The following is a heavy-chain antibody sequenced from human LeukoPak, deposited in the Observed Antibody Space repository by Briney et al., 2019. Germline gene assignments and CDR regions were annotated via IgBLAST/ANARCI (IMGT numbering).Heavy chain of an antibody. CDR2: INDYTGNT. J-gene: IGHJ6*02. CDR1: GGSFTDYF. V-gene: IGHV4-34*01. CDR3: ARGRIAKIVVVHSFHYGMDV. D-gene: IGHD3-22*01. Sequence: HPSETLFLTCDVFGGSFTDYFWTWIRQSPGKGLEWIGEINDYTGNTNYNPSLNSRVSISLEKSKNQFSLELRSVTAADTAVYYCARGRIAKIVVVHSFHYGMDVWGQGTTVTVSS.